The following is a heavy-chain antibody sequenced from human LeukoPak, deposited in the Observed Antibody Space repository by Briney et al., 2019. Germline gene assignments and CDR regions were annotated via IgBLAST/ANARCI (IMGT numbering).Heavy chain of an antibody. J-gene: IGHJ6*02. Sequence: PGGSLRLSCAASGFTFSSYAMSWVRQAPGKGLEWVSAISGSGGSTYYADSVKGRFTISRDNSKNTLYLQMNSLRAEDTAVYYCTLCGGDCHYPYYYYGMDVWGQGTTVTVSS. CDR2: ISGSGGST. CDR3: TLCGGDCHYPYYYYGMDV. D-gene: IGHD2-21*02. V-gene: IGHV3-23*01. CDR1: GFTFSSYA.